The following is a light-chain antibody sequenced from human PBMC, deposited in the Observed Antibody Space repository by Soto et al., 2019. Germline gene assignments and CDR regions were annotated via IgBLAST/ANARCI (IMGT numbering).Light chain of an antibody. CDR3: KQYNSYSGT. V-gene: IGKV1-5*01. J-gene: IGKJ1*01. Sequence: DIQITPRPPTLSPSVGDSGTLTCLASQSISSWLAWYQQKPGKAPKLLIYDASSLESGVPSRFSGSGSGTEFTLTIGRLQADDVATYYCKQYNSYSGTFGQGTKVDIK. CDR2: DAS. CDR1: QSISSW.